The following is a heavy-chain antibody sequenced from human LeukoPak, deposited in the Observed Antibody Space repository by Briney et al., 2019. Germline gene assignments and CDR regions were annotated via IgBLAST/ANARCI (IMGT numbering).Heavy chain of an antibody. J-gene: IGHJ4*02. Sequence: SETLSLTCAVSGGSITDHFWSWIRQPPGKGLEWIGYIYHSGTSNSSPSFKSRVTMSADTSKNQFSLQLTSVTPADTAVYYCARDRSYYYDGGSFDYWGQGTLVTVPS. CDR2: IYHSGTS. D-gene: IGHD3-10*02. CDR3: ARDRSYYYDGGSFDY. CDR1: GGSITDHF. V-gene: IGHV4-59*11.